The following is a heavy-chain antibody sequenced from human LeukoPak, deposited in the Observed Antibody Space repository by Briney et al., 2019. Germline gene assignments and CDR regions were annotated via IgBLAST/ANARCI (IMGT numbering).Heavy chain of an antibody. CDR2: IYSSGTT. CDR3: ARVHGSSYYYYYMDV. D-gene: IGHD3-10*01. V-gene: IGHV4-39*07. CDR1: GGSIGSSSYY. J-gene: IGHJ6*03. Sequence: SETLSLTCTVSGGSIGSSSYYWGWIRQPPGKGLEWIGSIYSSGTTTYNPSLKSRVTISVDTSKNQFSLKVFSVTAADTAVYYCARVHGSSYYYYYMDVWGKGTTVTVSS.